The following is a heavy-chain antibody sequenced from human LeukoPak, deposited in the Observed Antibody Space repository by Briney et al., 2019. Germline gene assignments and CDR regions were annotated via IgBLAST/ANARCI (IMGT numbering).Heavy chain of an antibody. Sequence: SETLSLTCAVYGGSFSGYYWSWIRQPSGKGLEWIGEINHSGSTNYNPSLKSRVTISADTSKNQFSLKLSSVTAADTAVYYCARGTAFDYWGQGTLVTVSS. J-gene: IGHJ4*02. D-gene: IGHD4-17*01. CDR3: ARGTAFDY. CDR2: INHSGST. V-gene: IGHV4-34*01. CDR1: GGSFSGYY.